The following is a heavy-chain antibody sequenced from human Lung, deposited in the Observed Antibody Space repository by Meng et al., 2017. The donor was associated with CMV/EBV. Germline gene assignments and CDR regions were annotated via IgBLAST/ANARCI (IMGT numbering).Heavy chain of an antibody. CDR1: GFTFDDYT. J-gene: IGHJ6*02. Sequence: GGSLRLXXAASGFTFDDYTMHWVRQAPGKGLEWVSLISWDGGSTYYADSVKGRFTISRDNSKNSLYLQMNSLRTEDTALYYCAKGKQYSSSWQRYYYYGMDVWGQGXTVTVSS. V-gene: IGHV3-43*01. CDR2: ISWDGGST. CDR3: AKGKQYSSSWQRYYYYGMDV. D-gene: IGHD6-13*01.